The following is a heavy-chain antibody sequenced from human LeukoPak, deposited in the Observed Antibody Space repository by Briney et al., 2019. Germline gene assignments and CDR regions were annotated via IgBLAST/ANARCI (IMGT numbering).Heavy chain of an antibody. J-gene: IGHJ4*02. CDR3: ARVPIFGVVTYGFDY. Sequence: PSETLSLTCTVSGGSISSGGYYWSWIRQPPGKGLEWIGYIYHSGSTYYNPSLKSRVTISVDRSKNQFSLKLSSVTAADTAVYYCARVPIFGVVTYGFDYWGQGTLVTVSS. CDR2: IYHSGST. D-gene: IGHD3-3*01. CDR1: GGSISSGGYY. V-gene: IGHV4-30-2*01.